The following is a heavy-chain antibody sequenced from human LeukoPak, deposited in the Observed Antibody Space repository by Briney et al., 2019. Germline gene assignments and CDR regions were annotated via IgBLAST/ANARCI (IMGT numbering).Heavy chain of an antibody. Sequence: GASVKVSCKTSGGTFSSYAISWVRQATGQGLEWMGRIIPILGIANYAQKFQGRVTITEDKSTSTAYMELSSLRSEDTAVYYCARRFAFGELSTTGEFDYWGQGTLVTVSS. D-gene: IGHD3-10*01. J-gene: IGHJ4*02. CDR1: GGTFSSYA. V-gene: IGHV1-69*04. CDR3: ARRFAFGELSTTGEFDY. CDR2: IIPILGIA.